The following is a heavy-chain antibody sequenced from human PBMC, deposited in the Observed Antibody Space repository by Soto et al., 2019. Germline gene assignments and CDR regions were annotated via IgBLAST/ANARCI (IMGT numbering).Heavy chain of an antibody. J-gene: IGHJ6*02. D-gene: IGHD1-26*01. CDR2: ISAYNGNT. Sequence: GASVKVSCKASGYTFTSYGISWVRQAPGQGLEWMGWISAYNGNTNYAQKLQGRVTMTTDTSTSTAYMELRSLRSDDTAVYYCARDEWELDISRTYYYHYGMDVWGQGTTVTVSS. CDR3: ARDEWELDISRTYYYHYGMDV. V-gene: IGHV1-18*01. CDR1: GYTFTSYG.